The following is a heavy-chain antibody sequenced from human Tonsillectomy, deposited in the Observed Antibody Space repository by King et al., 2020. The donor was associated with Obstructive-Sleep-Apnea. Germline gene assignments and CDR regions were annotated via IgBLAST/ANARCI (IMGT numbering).Heavy chain of an antibody. Sequence: VQLVESGGGLIQPGGSLRLSCAASGFTFSSFSSFAMTWVRQAPGKGLEWVSTFGGSGSGGSTHYADSVKGRFTISRDDSKNSLFLQMNGLRLDDTAVYYCAKEGPIALAPSFYYGLDVWGQGTTVTVSS. D-gene: IGHD6-19*01. CDR2: FGGSGSGGST. J-gene: IGHJ6*02. CDR3: AKEGPIALAPSFYYGLDV. V-gene: IGHV3-23*04. CDR1: GFTFSSFSSFA.